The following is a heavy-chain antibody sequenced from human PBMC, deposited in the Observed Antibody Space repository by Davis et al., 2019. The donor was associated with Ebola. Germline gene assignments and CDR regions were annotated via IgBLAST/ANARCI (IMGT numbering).Heavy chain of an antibody. CDR1: GITFSSYG. J-gene: IGHJ4*02. CDR2: ISADGRQT. D-gene: IGHD2-2*01. CDR3: ASQGYCGNIPCIHDPSQY. Sequence: GGSLRLSCVASGITFSSYGMHWVRQAPGKGLEWVAVISADGRQTFYADSVRGRLTVSRDNSKNTLSLQMSSLKVEDTAVYYCASQGYCGNIPCIHDPSQYWGQGTLVTVSS. V-gene: IGHV3-30*03.